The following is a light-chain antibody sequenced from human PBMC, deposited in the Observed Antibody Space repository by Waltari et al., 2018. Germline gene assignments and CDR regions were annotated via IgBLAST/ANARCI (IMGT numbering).Light chain of an antibody. CDR3: CSYAGSYTLL. CDR2: DVS. CDR1: SSDVGGYKY. V-gene: IGLV2-11*01. Sequence: QSALTQPRSVSGSPGQSVTISCTGTSSDVGGYKYVSWYQQHPGKAPKLMIHDVSNRPAGGPDRFSGSKSGNTASLTISGLQAEDEADYYCCSYAGSYTLLFGGGTKLTVL. J-gene: IGLJ2*01.